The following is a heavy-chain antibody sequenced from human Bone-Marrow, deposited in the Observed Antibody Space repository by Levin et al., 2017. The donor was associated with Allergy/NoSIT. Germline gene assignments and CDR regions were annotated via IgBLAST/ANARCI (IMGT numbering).Heavy chain of an antibody. Sequence: SVKVSCKASGGTFSSYAISWVRQAPGQGLEWMGGIIPIFGTANYAQKFQGRVTITADESTSTAYMELSSLRSEDTAVYYCARGPGGITRQGGRYGMDVWGQGTTVTVSS. CDR1: GGTFSSYA. V-gene: IGHV1-69*13. J-gene: IGHJ6*02. CDR3: ARGPGGITRQGGRYGMDV. D-gene: IGHD3-3*01. CDR2: IIPIFGTA.